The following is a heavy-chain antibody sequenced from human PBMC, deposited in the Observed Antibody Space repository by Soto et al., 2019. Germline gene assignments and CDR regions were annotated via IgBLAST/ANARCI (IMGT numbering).Heavy chain of an antibody. CDR2: IRNKANSYAT. D-gene: IGHD1-26*01. Sequence: EVQLVESGGGLAQPGGSLKLSCAASGYIFSDSAMHWVRQASGKGLEWVGRIRNKANSYATVYGASVRGRFTISRDDSQNTAHLQMNSLKAEDTAVYYCARLWSAREPNFDSWGQGNLVSVSS. CDR3: ARLWSAREPNFDS. CDR1: GYIFSDSA. V-gene: IGHV3-73*02. J-gene: IGHJ4*02.